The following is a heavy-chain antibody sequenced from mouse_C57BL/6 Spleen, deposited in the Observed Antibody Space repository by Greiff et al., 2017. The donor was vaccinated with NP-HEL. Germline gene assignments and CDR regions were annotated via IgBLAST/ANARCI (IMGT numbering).Heavy chain of an antibody. V-gene: IGHV1-63*01. CDR1: GYTFTNYW. CDR2: IYPGGGYT. D-gene: IGHD1-1*01. Sequence: QVQLKESGAELVRPGTSVKMSCKASGYTFTNYWIGWAKQRPGHGLEWIGDIYPGGGYTNYNEKFKGKATLTADKSSSTAYMQFSSLTSEDSAIYYCAREGNYAPYAMDYWGQGTSVTVSS. J-gene: IGHJ4*01. CDR3: AREGNYAPYAMDY.